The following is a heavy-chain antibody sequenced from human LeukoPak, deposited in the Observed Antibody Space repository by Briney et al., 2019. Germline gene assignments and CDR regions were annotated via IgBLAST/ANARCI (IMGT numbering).Heavy chain of an antibody. CDR1: GYTFTGYY. Sequence: ASVKASCKASGYTFTGYYMRWVRQAPGQGLEWMGWINPNSGGTNYAQKFQGWVTMTRDTSISTAYMELSRLRSDDTAVYYCARERGPLGYCSGGSCYFDGMDVWGQGTTVTVSS. J-gene: IGHJ6*02. CDR2: INPNSGGT. CDR3: ARERGPLGYCSGGSCYFDGMDV. V-gene: IGHV1-2*04. D-gene: IGHD2-15*01.